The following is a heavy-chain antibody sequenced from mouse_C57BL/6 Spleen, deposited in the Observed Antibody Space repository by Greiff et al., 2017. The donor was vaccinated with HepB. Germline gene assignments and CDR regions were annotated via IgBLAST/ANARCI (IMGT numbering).Heavy chain of an antibody. CDR1: GYSITSDY. CDR2: ISYSGST. CDR3: ARFPLYYYGSRGGYAMDY. D-gene: IGHD1-1*01. J-gene: IGHJ4*01. Sequence: EVQVVESGPGLAKPSQTLSLTCSVTGYSITSDYWNWIRKFPGNKLEYMGYISYSGSTYYNPSLKSRISITRDTSKNQYYLQLNSVTTEDTATYYCARFPLYYYGSRGGYAMDYWGQGTSVTVSS. V-gene: IGHV3-8*01.